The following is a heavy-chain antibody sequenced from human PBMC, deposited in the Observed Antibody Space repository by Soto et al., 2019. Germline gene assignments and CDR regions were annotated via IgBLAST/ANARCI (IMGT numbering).Heavy chain of an antibody. V-gene: IGHV3-72*01. D-gene: IGHD2-15*01. CDR2: TRDQANSHTT. CDR3: TCVYCTGGSCWTSAFDI. CDR1: GFTFSDHY. Sequence: EVQLVESGGGLVQPGGSLRLSCAVSGFTFSDHYMDWVRQAPGKGLEWIGRTRDQANSHTTEYAASVKGRFTISRDDSKNSLYLQMNSLRTEDTAVYYCTCVYCTGGSCWTSAFDIWGQGTMVTVSS. J-gene: IGHJ3*02.